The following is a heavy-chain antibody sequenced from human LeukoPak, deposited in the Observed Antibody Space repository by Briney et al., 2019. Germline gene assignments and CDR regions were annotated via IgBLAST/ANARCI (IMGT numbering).Heavy chain of an antibody. J-gene: IGHJ3*02. V-gene: IGHV3-30*02. CDR1: GFTFSSYA. CDR2: IRYDGSNK. Sequence: GGSLRLSCAVSGFTFSSYAMSWVRQAPGKGLEWVAFIRYDGSNKYYADSVKGRFTISRDNSKNTLYLQMNSLRAEDTAVYYCASSYRGRYRAFDSWGQGTMVTVSS. D-gene: IGHD1-26*01. CDR3: ASSYRGRYRAFDS.